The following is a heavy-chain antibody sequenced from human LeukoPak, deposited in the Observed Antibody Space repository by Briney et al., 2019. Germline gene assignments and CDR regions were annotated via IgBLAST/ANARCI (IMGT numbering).Heavy chain of an antibody. CDR2: IYHSGST. CDR1: GGSISSSNW. CDR3: ARERTVTHFDY. D-gene: IGHD4-17*01. Sequence: SETLSLTCAVSGGSISSSNWWSWVRQPPGKGLEWIGEIYHSGSTNYNPSLKSRVTISEDKSKNQFSLKLSSVTAADTAVYYCARERTVTHFDYWGQGTLVTVSS. J-gene: IGHJ4*02. V-gene: IGHV4-4*02.